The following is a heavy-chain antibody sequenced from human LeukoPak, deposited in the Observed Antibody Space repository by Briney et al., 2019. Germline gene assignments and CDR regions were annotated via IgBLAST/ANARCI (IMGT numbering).Heavy chain of an antibody. V-gene: IGHV4-59*12. CDR1: GGSISNYY. Sequence: SETLSLTCTVSGGSISNYYWSWIRQPPGKGLEWIGYIYYSGSTNYNPSLKSRVTISVDTSKNQFSLKLSSVTAADTAVYYCARDLGSSSSARVVGFDPWGQGTLVTVSS. J-gene: IGHJ5*02. CDR3: ARDLGSSSSARVVGFDP. D-gene: IGHD6-6*01. CDR2: IYYSGST.